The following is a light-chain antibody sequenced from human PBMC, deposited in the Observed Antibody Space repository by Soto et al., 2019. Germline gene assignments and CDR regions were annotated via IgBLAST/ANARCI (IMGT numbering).Light chain of an antibody. Sequence: QSALTQPASVSGSPGQSITISCTGTSSNIANDNSVSWYQQYPGKVPRLIIYDVNKWPSGVSHRYSGSKSGNTASLRISGLQAEDEADYYCCSYAGSSTFVFGGGTKVTVL. CDR3: CSYAGSSTFV. CDR2: DVN. V-gene: IGLV2-23*02. CDR1: SSNIANDNS. J-gene: IGLJ2*01.